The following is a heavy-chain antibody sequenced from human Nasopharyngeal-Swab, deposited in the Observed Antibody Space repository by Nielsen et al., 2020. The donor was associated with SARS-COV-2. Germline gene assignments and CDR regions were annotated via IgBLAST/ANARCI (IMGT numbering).Heavy chain of an antibody. J-gene: IGHJ6*02. CDR3: ARDGLDYDFWSAYSMDV. D-gene: IGHD3-3*01. Sequence: VGQAAGKGLEWVSSISSSSSYIYYADSVKGRFTISRDNAKNSLYLQMNSLRAEDTAVYYCARDGLDYDFWSAYSMDVWGQGTTVTVSS. CDR2: ISSSSSYI. V-gene: IGHV3-21*01.